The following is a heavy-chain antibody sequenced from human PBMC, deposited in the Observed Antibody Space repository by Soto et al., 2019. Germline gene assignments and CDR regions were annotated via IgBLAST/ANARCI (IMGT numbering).Heavy chain of an antibody. Sequence: QVQLQESGPGLVKPSQTLSLTCTVSGGSISSGGYYWSWIRQHPGKGLEWIGYIYYSGSTYYNPSLKSRVTISVDTSKNQFSLNLSSVTAADTAVYYCARQSFRRATSYFDYWGQGTLVTVSS. D-gene: IGHD2-2*01. J-gene: IGHJ4*02. V-gene: IGHV4-31*03. CDR1: GGSISSGGYY. CDR3: ARQSFRRATSYFDY. CDR2: IYYSGST.